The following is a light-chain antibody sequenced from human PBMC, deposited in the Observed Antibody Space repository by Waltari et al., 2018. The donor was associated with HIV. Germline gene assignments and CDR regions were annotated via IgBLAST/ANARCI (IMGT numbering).Light chain of an antibody. CDR1: SSEIGYFNY. J-gene: IGLJ2*01. CDR3: AAYAGNNIVI. Sequence: QSALTQPPSASGTPGQSVTVPCTGTSSEIGYFNYVSWYKQHPGNAPKLLIYDVNKRPSGVPDRFSASKSGATASLTVSGLLAEDEADYYCAAYAGNNIVIFGGGTKVTV. V-gene: IGLV2-8*01. CDR2: DVN.